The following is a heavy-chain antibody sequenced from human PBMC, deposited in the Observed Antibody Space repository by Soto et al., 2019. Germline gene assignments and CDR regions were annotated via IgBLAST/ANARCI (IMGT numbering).Heavy chain of an antibody. CDR3: AREALTGYRDFDF. CDR1: GYSFTTYY. V-gene: IGHV1-46*01. D-gene: IGHD3-9*01. Sequence: ASVKVSCKASGYSFTTYYIHWVLQAPGHGLEWMGIVKPGGGDTSYTQKFQGRVTMTRDTSTSTLYMELSNLRSEDTAVYYCAREALTGYRDFDFWGQGTLVTVPQ. CDR2: VKPGGGDT. J-gene: IGHJ4*02.